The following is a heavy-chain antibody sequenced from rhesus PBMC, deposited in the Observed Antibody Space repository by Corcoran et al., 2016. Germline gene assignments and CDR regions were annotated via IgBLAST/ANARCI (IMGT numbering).Heavy chain of an antibody. V-gene: IGHV4-80*01. J-gene: IGHJ4*01. CDR1: GGSFSSYW. Sequence: QVQLQESGPGLVKPSETLSLTCAVSGGSFSSYWWSWIRQPPGKGLEWIGEINGNSGSTNHNPSLKSRVTISKDASKNQFSLRLSSVTAADTAVYYCARLEYCSGIYCYAGDYWGQGVLVTVSS. D-gene: IGHD2-27*01. CDR2: INGNSGST. CDR3: ARLEYCSGIYCYAGDY.